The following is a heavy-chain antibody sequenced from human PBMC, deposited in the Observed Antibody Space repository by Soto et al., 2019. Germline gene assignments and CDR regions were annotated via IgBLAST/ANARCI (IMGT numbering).Heavy chain of an antibody. J-gene: IGHJ4*02. Sequence: QVQLVQSGAEVKKPGSSVKVSCKASGDTFSSYAINWVRQAPGQGLEWMGGSIPMFGTANYAQKFKGRVTITAGERTSTAYMELSSIRSEDTAVYYCARVGPAHYYDSSGYYSPLDYWGQGTLVTVSS. CDR3: ARVGPAHYYDSSGYYSPLDY. CDR2: SIPMFGTA. V-gene: IGHV1-69*01. D-gene: IGHD3-22*01. CDR1: GDTFSSYA.